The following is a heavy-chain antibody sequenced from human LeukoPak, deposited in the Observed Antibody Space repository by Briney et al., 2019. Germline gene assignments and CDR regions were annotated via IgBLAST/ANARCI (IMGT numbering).Heavy chain of an antibody. CDR2: IYTSGST. J-gene: IGHJ6*03. CDR1: GGSISSYY. D-gene: IGHD3-3*01. CDR3: AREFGDFWSGLYYYYYMDV. V-gene: IGHV4-4*07. Sequence: SETLSLTCTVSGGSISSYYWSWIRQPAGKGLEWIGRIYTSGSTNYNPSLKSRVTMSVDTSKNQFSLKLSSVTAADTAVYYCAREFGDFWSGLYYYYYMDVWGKGTTVTVSS.